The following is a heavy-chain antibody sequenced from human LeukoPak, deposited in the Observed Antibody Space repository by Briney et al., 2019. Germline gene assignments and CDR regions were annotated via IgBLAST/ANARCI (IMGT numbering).Heavy chain of an antibody. D-gene: IGHD4-17*01. J-gene: IGHJ4*02. Sequence: GGSLRLSCAASGFTFSSYGMHWVRQAPGKGLEWVAFIRNDGRNKYYTESVKGRFTISRDNSKNTLYLQMNSLRAEDTAVYYCARDLNYGDLLDYWGQGTLVTVSS. CDR3: ARDLNYGDLLDY. V-gene: IGHV3-30*02. CDR1: GFTFSSYG. CDR2: IRNDGRNK.